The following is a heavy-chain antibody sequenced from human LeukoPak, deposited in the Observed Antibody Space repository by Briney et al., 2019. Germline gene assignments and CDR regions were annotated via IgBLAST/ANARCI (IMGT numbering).Heavy chain of an antibody. D-gene: IGHD6-13*01. Sequence: PGRSLRLSRVASRFTFSSYGMHSVPQAPSKGVEWVADIWYDGSNKYYADSVKGRFTISRDNAKNSLYLQMNSLRAEDTALYYGARDQGGTGSWYEGEGYWGQGTLVTVSS. V-gene: IGHV3-33*01. CDR1: RFTFSSYG. CDR3: ARDQGGTGSWYEGEGY. J-gene: IGHJ4*02. CDR2: IWYDGSNK.